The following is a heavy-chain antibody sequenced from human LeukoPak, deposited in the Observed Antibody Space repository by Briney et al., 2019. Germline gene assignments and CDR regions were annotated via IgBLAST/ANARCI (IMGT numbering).Heavy chain of an antibody. CDR2: ITARSDYV. CDR1: APTLNTYS. CDR3: ARDLYAESISFDH. J-gene: IGHJ4*02. V-gene: IGHV3-21*01. Sequence: PGGSLTLSCETSAPTLNTYSPNWVRHPQGKGLEWISSITARSDYVYYSESVKGRFTIYRDNAKNAGYLDMKSLKPEDTAVYVCARDLYAESISFDHWGQGTLVTVSP. D-gene: IGHD2-21*01.